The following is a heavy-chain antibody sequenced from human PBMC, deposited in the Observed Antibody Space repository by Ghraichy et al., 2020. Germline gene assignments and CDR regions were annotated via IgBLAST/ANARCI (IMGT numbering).Heavy chain of an antibody. CDR1: GGSFSGYY. Sequence: SETLSLTCAVYGGSFSGYYWSWIRQPPGKGLEWIGEINHSGSTNYNPSLKSRVTISVDTSKNQFSLKLSSVTAADTAVYYCARNQVLRYCSGGSCSNLGYWGQGTLVTVSS. J-gene: IGHJ4*02. CDR3: ARNQVLRYCSGGSCSNLGY. CDR2: INHSGST. V-gene: IGHV4-34*01. D-gene: IGHD2-15*01.